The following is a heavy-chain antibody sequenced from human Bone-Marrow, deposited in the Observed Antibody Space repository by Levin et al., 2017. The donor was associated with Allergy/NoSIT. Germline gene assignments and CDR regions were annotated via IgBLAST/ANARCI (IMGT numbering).Heavy chain of an antibody. V-gene: IGHV3-30*18. J-gene: IGHJ4*02. CDR3: VKEQSSGAYRTSDY. Sequence: PGGSLRLSCAASGFSFSSCGMHWVRRAPGKGLEWLAVFPYHGTYTRYADSVEGRFTISRDISKNTLFLQMNSLRAEDTAVYYCVKEQSSGAYRTSDYWGQGTLVTVSS. CDR2: FPYHGTYT. D-gene: IGHD6-19*01. CDR1: GFSFSSCG.